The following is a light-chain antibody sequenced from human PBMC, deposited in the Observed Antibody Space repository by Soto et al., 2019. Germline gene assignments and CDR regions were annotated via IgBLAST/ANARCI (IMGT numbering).Light chain of an antibody. CDR1: QSVSRY. CDR3: QQRRYWPVT. CDR2: EAS. V-gene: IGKV3-11*01. Sequence: ESVLTQSPAILSTSPGERATLSCRASQSVSRYFAWYQEKPGKAPRLLIYEASNRAPGVPARFSGSGSGTDFTLTISSLEPEDFAVYYCQQRRYWPVTFGQGTKVEIK. J-gene: IGKJ1*01.